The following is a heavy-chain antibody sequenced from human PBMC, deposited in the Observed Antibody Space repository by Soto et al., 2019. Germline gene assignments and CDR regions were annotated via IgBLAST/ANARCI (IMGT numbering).Heavy chain of an antibody. V-gene: IGHV4-59*01. CDR2: IYYSGST. CDR3: ARGAFLYSSYYYYYYMDV. CDR1: GGSISSYY. Sequence: SETLSLTCTVSGGSISSYYWSWIRQPPGKGLEWIGYIYYSGSTNYNPSLKSRVTISVDTSKNQFSLKLSSVTAADTAVYYCARGAFLYSSYYYYYYMDVWGKGTTVTVSS. J-gene: IGHJ6*03. D-gene: IGHD3-3*02.